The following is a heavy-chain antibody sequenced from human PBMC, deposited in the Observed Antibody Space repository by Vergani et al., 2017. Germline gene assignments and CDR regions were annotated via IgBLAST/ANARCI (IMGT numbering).Heavy chain of an antibody. CDR2: ISGSGGST. D-gene: IGHD3-16*01. CDR1: GYTFSSYA. Sequence: VQLVQSGVEVKKPGASVKVSCKASGYTFSSYAMSWVRQAPGKGLEWVSAISGSGGSTYYADSVKGRFTISRDNSKNTLYLQMNSLRAEDTAVYYCAKDGGDYWGQGTLVTVSS. J-gene: IGHJ4*02. V-gene: IGHV3-23*04. CDR3: AKDGGDY.